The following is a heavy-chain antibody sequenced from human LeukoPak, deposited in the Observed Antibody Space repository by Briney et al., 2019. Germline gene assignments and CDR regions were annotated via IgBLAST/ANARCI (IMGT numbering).Heavy chain of an antibody. Sequence: PGGSLRLSCSASGFTFSGYAMHWVRQAPGKGLEYVSVISSNGGSTYYADSVKGRFTISRDNSRNTLYLQMSSLRAEDTAVYYCVKGRSRDYSSGWYFDSWGQGTLVTVSS. CDR3: VKGRSRDYSSGWYFDS. J-gene: IGHJ4*02. CDR1: GFTFSGYA. D-gene: IGHD6-19*01. V-gene: IGHV3-64D*09. CDR2: ISSNGGST.